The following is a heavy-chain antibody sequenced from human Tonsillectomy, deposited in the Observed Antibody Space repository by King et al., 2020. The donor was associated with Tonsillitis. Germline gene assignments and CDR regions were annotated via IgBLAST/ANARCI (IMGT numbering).Heavy chain of an antibody. J-gene: IGHJ6*02. CDR1: SYSFTNYW. D-gene: IGHD3/OR15-3a*01. V-gene: IGHV5-51*01. Sequence: VQLVESGAEVKKPGESLKISCKGSSYSFTNYWIGWVRQMPGKGLEWMGVIYPGDSESTKSPSFQGQVTISADKSTRTAYLHWSSLKASDTAMYYWARSREYQGDWSMDVWGQGTSVTVSS. CDR2: IYPGDSES. CDR3: ARSREYQGDWSMDV.